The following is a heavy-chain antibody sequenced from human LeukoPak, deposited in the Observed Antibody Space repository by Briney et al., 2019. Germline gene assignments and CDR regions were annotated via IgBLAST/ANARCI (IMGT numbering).Heavy chain of an antibody. CDR3: AKGSPWSTAPAGVDF. V-gene: IGHV3-30*02. D-gene: IGHD2-2*01. Sequence: PGGSLRPSCAASGFTFSQSGMHWVRQAPGKGLEWVAFLRHDASKQYYADSVKGRFTISRDTSQNMLYLQMNSLRVDDTAVYYCAKGSPWSTAPAGVDFWAQGTLVTVSS. CDR2: LRHDASKQ. CDR1: GFTFSQSG. J-gene: IGHJ4*02.